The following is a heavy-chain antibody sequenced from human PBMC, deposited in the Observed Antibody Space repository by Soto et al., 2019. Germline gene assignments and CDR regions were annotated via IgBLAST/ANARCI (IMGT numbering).Heavy chain of an antibody. CDR3: ARAPDIVVVPAADDDAFDI. V-gene: IGHV4-31*03. J-gene: IGHJ3*02. CDR1: GGSISSGGYY. Sequence: SETLSLTCTVSGGSISSGGYYWSWIRQHPGKGLEWIGYIYYSGSTYYNPSLKSRVTISVDTSKNQFSLKLSSVTAADTAVYYCARAPDIVVVPAADDDAFDIWGQGTMVTVSS. CDR2: IYYSGST. D-gene: IGHD2-2*01.